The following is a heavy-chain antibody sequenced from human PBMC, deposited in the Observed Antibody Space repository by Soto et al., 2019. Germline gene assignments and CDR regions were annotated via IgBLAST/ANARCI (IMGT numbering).Heavy chain of an antibody. Sequence: SETLSLTCSVSGASISSRDYYWGWIRQTPGKGLEWIGNIDYNGVTYYNPSLKSRVTVSKDTSKNQFSLKLSSVTAADTAVYYCARVMITFGGVIVRSPGAFDIWGQGTMVTVSS. CDR1: GASISSRDYY. D-gene: IGHD3-16*02. J-gene: IGHJ3*02. V-gene: IGHV4-39*07. CDR2: IDYNGVT. CDR3: ARVMITFGGVIVRSPGAFDI.